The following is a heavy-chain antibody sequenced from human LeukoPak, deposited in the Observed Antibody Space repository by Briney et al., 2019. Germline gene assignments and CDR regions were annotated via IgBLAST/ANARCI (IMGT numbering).Heavy chain of an antibody. CDR2: ISGGGNSA. J-gene: IGHJ4*02. CDR3: AKEPTVTRLHYYFDY. Sequence: PGGSLRLSCAASGLTFSSYVMSWVRQAPGMGLEWVSAISGGGNSAYYADSVKGRFTISRDNSKNTLYLQMNSLRAEDTAIYYCAKEPTVTRLHYYFDYWGQGTLVTVSS. V-gene: IGHV3-23*01. CDR1: GLTFSSYV. D-gene: IGHD4-17*01.